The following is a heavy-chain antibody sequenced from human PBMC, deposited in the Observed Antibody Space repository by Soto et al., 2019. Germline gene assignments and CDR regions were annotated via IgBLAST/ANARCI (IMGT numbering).Heavy chain of an antibody. Sequence: GGALRLSCAPAGVVFVDYYVNWIRQAPVKGLEWAASISGSGSYIKYADSVKGRFTISRDSARSSLYLQMNSLRVDDTAVYYCARGVDETEMVALVDSWGQGTLVTVSS. V-gene: IGHV3-11*06. CDR1: GVVFVDYY. D-gene: IGHD3-10*01. J-gene: IGHJ4*02. CDR2: ISGSGSYI. CDR3: ARGVDETEMVALVDS.